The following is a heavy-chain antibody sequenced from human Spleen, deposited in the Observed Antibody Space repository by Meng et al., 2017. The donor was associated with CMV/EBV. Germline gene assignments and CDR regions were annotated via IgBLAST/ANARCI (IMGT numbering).Heavy chain of an antibody. CDR3: ARGGHYNFFAMDI. D-gene: IGHD3-3*01. J-gene: IGHJ6*02. Sequence: GSLRLSCGVSGGSISSGNYYWGWIRQSPGKGLEWIGDFNYTGTINYNPSLKSRVTISVDTSKIQFSLKLSSVTAADTGVYYCARGGHYNFFAMDIWGQGTTVTVSS. CDR1: GGSISSGNYY. V-gene: IGHV4-39*07. CDR2: FNYTGTI.